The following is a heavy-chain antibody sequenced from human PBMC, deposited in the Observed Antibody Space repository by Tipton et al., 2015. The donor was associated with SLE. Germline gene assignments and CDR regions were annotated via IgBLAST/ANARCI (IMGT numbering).Heavy chain of an antibody. CDR1: GGSISSYY. Sequence: TLSLTCTVSGGSISSYYWSWIRQPPGKGLEWIGYIYTSGSTNYNPSLKSRVTISVDTSKNQFSLKLSSVTAADTAVYYCARPQWIAAAGTGYFDLWGRGTLVTVSS. J-gene: IGHJ2*01. V-gene: IGHV4-4*09. CDR2: IYTSGST. D-gene: IGHD6-13*01. CDR3: ARPQWIAAAGTGYFDL.